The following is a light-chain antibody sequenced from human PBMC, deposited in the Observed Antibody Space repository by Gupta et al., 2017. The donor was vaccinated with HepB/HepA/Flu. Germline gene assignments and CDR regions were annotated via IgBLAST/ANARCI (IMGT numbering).Light chain of an antibody. CDR3: QAWDTTTLYV. Sequence: SYELTQPPSVSVSPGQTATITCSGHKLEDKYACWYQQKPGQSPVLVMYQDNKRPSGIPERFSGSNCGNTATLTISGTQAMDEADYYCQAWDTTTLYVFGTGTKVTVL. V-gene: IGLV3-1*01. J-gene: IGLJ1*01. CDR2: QDN. CDR1: KLEDKY.